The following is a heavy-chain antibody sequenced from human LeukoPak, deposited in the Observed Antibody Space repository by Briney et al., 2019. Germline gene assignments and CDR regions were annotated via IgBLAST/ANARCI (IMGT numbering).Heavy chain of an antibody. CDR2: IHYTGAT. Sequence: SETLSLTCTVSGGSINNYHRSWIRQPPGKGLEWVGSIHYTGATNYKPSLKSRVTISMEKSKNQFSLNLSSVTAADTAVYYCARGGPPSGSSFLGDYWGQGLLVTVSS. D-gene: IGHD3-10*01. CDR1: GGSINNYH. CDR3: ARGGPPSGSSFLGDY. V-gene: IGHV4-59*01. J-gene: IGHJ4*02.